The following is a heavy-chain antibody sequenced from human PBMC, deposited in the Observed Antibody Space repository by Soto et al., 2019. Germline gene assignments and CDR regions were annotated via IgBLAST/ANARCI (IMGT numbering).Heavy chain of an antibody. CDR3: AASIFYYGMDV. J-gene: IGHJ6*02. CDR2: IYPGDSET. CDR1: ASTFTNYF. V-gene: IGHV5-51*01. Sequence: GESLKISCDGSASTFTNYFIGWVRQMPGNGLQSMGIIYPGDSETINNPSFQGQVTISTDKAITTTYLEWSSLKDSDTAIYYCAASIFYYGMDVWGQATTVTVS.